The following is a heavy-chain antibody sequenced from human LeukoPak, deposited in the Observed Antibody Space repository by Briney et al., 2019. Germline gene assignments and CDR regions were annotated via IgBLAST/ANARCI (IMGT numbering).Heavy chain of an antibody. Sequence: GGSLRLSCAASGFTFSSYGMHWVRQAPGKGLEWVSYISYSGSAIYYADSVKGRFTISRDNAKNSLYLQMNSLRAEDTAVYYCARVDDSSGYSLDYWGQGTLVTVSS. J-gene: IGHJ4*02. CDR1: GFTFSSYG. CDR2: ISYSGSAI. CDR3: ARVDDSSGYSLDY. V-gene: IGHV3-48*04. D-gene: IGHD3-22*01.